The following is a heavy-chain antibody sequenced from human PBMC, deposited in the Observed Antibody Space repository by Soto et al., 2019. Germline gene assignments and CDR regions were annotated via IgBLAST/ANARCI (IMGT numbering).Heavy chain of an antibody. CDR1: GGTFSSYA. J-gene: IGHJ4*02. V-gene: IGHV1-69*13. CDR2: IIPIFGTA. CDR3: ARGGVEIVDTAMAQYYFDY. Sequence: ASVKVSCKASGGTFSSYAISWVRQAPGQGLEWMGGIIPIFGTANYAQKFQGRVTITADESTSTAYMELSSLRSEDTAVYYCARGGVEIVDTAMAQYYFDYWGQGTLVTVSS. D-gene: IGHD5-18*01.